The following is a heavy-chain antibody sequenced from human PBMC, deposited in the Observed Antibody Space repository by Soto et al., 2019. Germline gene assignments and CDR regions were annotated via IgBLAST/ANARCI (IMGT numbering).Heavy chain of an antibody. J-gene: IGHJ4*02. CDR2: INGRGNYI. V-gene: IGHV3-21*01. Sequence: LRLSCASSGSTFSTYTMNWVRQAPGKGLEWVSSINGRGNYIYYAESVKGRFTISRDNAKNSLYLQMDRLRAEDTALYYCVREDGKVGTNSAFDYWGLGALVTVSS. CDR1: GSTFSTYT. CDR3: VREDGKVGTNSAFDY. D-gene: IGHD1-26*01.